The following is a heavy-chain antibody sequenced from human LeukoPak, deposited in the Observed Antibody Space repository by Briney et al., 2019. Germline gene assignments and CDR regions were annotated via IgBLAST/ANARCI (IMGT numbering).Heavy chain of an antibody. CDR3: ARGLVVGATRGGDY. J-gene: IGHJ4*02. Sequence: SETLSLTCTVSGGSISSYYWSWIRQPPGKGLEWIVYIYYSGSTNYNPSLKSRVTISVDTSKNQFSLKLSSVTAADTAVYYCARGLVVGATRGGDYWGQGTLVTVSS. D-gene: IGHD1-26*01. CDR1: GGSISSYY. CDR2: IYYSGST. V-gene: IGHV4-59*01.